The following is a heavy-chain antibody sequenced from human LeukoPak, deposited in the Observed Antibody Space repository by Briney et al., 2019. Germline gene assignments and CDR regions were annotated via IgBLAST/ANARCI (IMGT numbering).Heavy chain of an antibody. V-gene: IGHV3-7*03. CDR1: GFTFSSYW. Sequence: GGSLRLSCAASGFTFSSYWMSWVHQAPGKGLEWVANIKKDGSEKYYVDSVKGRFTISRDNAKNSLYLQMNSLRAEDTALYYCARVSDISVAAYFDYWGQGTLVTVSS. CDR2: IKKDGSEK. J-gene: IGHJ4*02. CDR3: ARVSDISVAAYFDY. D-gene: IGHD6-19*01.